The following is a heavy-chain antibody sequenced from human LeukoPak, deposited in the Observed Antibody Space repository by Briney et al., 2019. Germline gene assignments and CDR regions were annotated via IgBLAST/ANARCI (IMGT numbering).Heavy chain of an antibody. D-gene: IGHD3-22*01. CDR3: ARAPGAYYYDSSGYYYVTYYFDY. V-gene: IGHV3-7*01. CDR2: IKKDESEI. Sequence: GGSLRLSCAASGFTFSNYWMSWVRQAPGKGREGGAKIKKDESEIYYEDSVKGRFTISRDNAKNSLYLQMNSLRAEDTAVYYCARAPGAYYYDSSGYYYVTYYFDYWGQGTLVTVSS. CDR1: GFTFSNYW. J-gene: IGHJ4*02.